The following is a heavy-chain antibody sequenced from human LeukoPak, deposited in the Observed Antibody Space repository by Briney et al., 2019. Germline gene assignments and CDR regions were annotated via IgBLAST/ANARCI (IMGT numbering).Heavy chain of an antibody. CDR1: GFTFSSYS. CDR2: ISSSSSTI. CDR3: ARDLADYYYMDV. D-gene: IGHD3-3*02. Sequence: GGSLRLSCAASGFTFSSYSVNWVRQAPGKGLEWVSYISSSSSTIYYADSVKGRFTISRDNAKNSLYLQMNSLRAEDTAVYYCARDLADYYYMDVWGKGTTVAVSS. V-gene: IGHV3-48*01. J-gene: IGHJ6*03.